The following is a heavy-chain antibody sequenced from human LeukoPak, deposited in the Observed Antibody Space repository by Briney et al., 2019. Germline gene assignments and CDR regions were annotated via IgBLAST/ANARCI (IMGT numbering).Heavy chain of an antibody. D-gene: IGHD2-2*01. CDR1: GYTFTSYY. J-gene: IGHJ4*02. V-gene: IGHV1-46*01. Sequence: ASVKVSCKASGYTFTSYYMHWVRQAPGQGLEWMGIINPSAGSTSYAQKFQGRVTMTRDMSTSTVYMELSSLRSEDTAVYYCARGPGAYCSSTSCYGPRFDYWGQGTLVTVSS. CDR3: ARGPGAYCSSTSCYGPRFDY. CDR2: INPSAGST.